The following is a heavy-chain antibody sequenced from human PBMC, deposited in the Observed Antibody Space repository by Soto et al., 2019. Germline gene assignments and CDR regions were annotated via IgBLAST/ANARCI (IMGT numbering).Heavy chain of an antibody. CDR1: GFIFGNFW. V-gene: IGHV3-7*01. Sequence: GGSLRRSCASSGFIFGNFWMSWVRQAPGKGLEWVANIKQDGSEKYYVDSVKGRFTLSRDNAKNSLHLQMNSLKAEDTAMYLCARVVYSNGWIFEYWGQGTLVTVS. D-gene: IGHD6-19*01. CDR2: IKQDGSEK. CDR3: ARVVYSNGWIFEY. J-gene: IGHJ4*01.